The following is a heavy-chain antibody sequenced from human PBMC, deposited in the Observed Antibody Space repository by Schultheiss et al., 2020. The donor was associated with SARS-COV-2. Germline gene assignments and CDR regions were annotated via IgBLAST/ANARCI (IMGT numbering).Heavy chain of an antibody. CDR2: INPNSGGT. Sequence: ASVKVSCKASGYTFTSYGISWVRQAPGQGLEWMGWINPNSGGTNYAQKFQGRVTMTRDTSISTAYMELSRLRSDDTAVYYCARRMYSSSSGFDPWGQGTLVTVSS. J-gene: IGHJ5*02. D-gene: IGHD6-6*01. CDR3: ARRMYSSSSGFDP. CDR1: GYTFTSYG. V-gene: IGHV1-2*02.